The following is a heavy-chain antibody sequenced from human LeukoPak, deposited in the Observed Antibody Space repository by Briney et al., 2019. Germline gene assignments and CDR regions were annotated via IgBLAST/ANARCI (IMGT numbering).Heavy chain of an antibody. CDR2: ISGSGGST. V-gene: IGHV3-23*01. Sequence: QPGGSLRLSCAASGFTFSSYAMSWVRQAPGKGLEWVSAISGSGGSTYYADSVKGRFTISRDNSKNTLYLQMNSLRAEDTAVYYCAKDQRALLWFGELAPDAFDYWGQGTLVTVSS. CDR3: AKDQRALLWFGELAPDAFDY. J-gene: IGHJ4*02. CDR1: GFTFSSYA. D-gene: IGHD3-10*01.